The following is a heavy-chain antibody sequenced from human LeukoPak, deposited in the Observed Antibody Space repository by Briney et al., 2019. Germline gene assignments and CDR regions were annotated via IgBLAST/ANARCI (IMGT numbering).Heavy chain of an antibody. CDR1: GGSISSYY. J-gene: IGHJ5*02. CDR2: IYYSGST. Sequence: SETLSLTCTVSGGSISSYYWSWIRQHPGKGLEWIGYIYYSGSTNYNPSLKSRVTISVDTSKNQFSLKLSSVTAADTAVYYCARPNYCSGGSCYSEGWFDPWGQGTLVTVSS. D-gene: IGHD2-15*01. V-gene: IGHV4-59*08. CDR3: ARPNYCSGGSCYSEGWFDP.